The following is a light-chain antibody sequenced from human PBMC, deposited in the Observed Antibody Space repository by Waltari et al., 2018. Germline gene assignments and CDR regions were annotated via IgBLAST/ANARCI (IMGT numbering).Light chain of an antibody. CDR1: NVGSKS. CDR2: HDS. V-gene: IGLV3-21*03. Sequence: SYVLTQPPSASVAPGKTARITCGGNNVGSKSVHWYQQKPGQAPVLAVYHDSARPSGIPDSFSASTSGNTATLTISRVENGDEADYYCQVWDTSSDRVVFGGGTKLTVL. J-gene: IGLJ2*01. CDR3: QVWDTSSDRVV.